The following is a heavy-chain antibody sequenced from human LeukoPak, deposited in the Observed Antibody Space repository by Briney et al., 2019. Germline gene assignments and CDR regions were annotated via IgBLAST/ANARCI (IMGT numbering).Heavy chain of an antibody. J-gene: IGHJ6*02. CDR3: ARELTYDSNYGMDV. D-gene: IGHD3-22*01. CDR1: GFTFSSYW. Sequence: GGSLRLSCAASGFTFSSYWMHWVRQAPGKGLVWVSRINSDGSSTGYADSVKGRFTISRDNAKNTLYLQMNSLRAEDTAVYYCARELTYDSNYGMDVWGQGTTVTVSS. CDR2: INSDGSST. V-gene: IGHV3-74*01.